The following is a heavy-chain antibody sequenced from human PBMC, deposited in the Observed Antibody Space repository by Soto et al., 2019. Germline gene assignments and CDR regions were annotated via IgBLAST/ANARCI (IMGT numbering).Heavy chain of an antibody. CDR3: ASYDSSGYQSFDY. CDR2: VDPSDSYT. V-gene: IGHV5-10-1*01. Sequence: PGESLKISCKGSGYSFTSYWISWVRQMPGKGLEWMGRVDPSDSYTNYSPSFQGHVTISADKPISTAYLQWSSLKASDTAMYYCASYDSSGYQSFDYWGQGTLVTVSS. CDR1: GYSFTSYW. D-gene: IGHD3-22*01. J-gene: IGHJ4*02.